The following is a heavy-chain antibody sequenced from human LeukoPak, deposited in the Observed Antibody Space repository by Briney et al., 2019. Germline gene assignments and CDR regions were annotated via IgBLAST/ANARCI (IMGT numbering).Heavy chain of an antibody. D-gene: IGHD3-10*01. CDR1: GFIFSRYN. CDR3: ARDPTHYYGSGSYTYFDY. Sequence: GGSLRLSCAASGFIFSRYNMNWVRQAPGKGLEWVSYIGSSSSPIYYADSVKGRFTISRDNAKNSLYLQMNNLRAEDTAVYYCARDPTHYYGSGSYTYFDYWGQGTLVTVSS. J-gene: IGHJ4*02. V-gene: IGHV3-48*04. CDR2: IGSSSSPI.